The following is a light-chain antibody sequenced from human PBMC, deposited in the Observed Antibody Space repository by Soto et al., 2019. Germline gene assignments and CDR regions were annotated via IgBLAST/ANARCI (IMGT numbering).Light chain of an antibody. Sequence: EIVLTQSPGTLSLSPGEGATLSCRASQSVTRNSLAWYRQKPGQAPRLLISGASIRLTGIPDRFSGSGSGTDFTLTINRLEPEDSAVYYCQQYGTSPYTFGQGTKLEIK. CDR3: QQYGTSPYT. V-gene: IGKV3-20*01. CDR1: QSVTRNS. CDR2: GAS. J-gene: IGKJ2*01.